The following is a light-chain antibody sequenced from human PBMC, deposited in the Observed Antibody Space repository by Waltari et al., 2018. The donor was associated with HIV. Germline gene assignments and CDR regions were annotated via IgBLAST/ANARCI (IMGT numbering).Light chain of an antibody. Sequence: EIVLTQFPATLSLSPGERAPLSCMACQSVSTYLAWYQPKPGQAPRFLISGASSRATGIPARFSGSGSGTDFTLTISSLEPGDFGVYYCHQRSSWPLTFGQGTRLEIK. CDR3: HQRSSWPLT. CDR2: GAS. CDR1: QSVSTY. J-gene: IGKJ5*01. V-gene: IGKV3-11*01.